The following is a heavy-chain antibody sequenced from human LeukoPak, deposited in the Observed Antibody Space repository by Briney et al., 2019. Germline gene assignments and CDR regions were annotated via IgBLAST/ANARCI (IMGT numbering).Heavy chain of an antibody. V-gene: IGHV1-18*01. Sequence: ASVKASCKASGYTFTNYGISWVRQAPGQGLEWMGWVSAYADDTNYVQKIRGRITMTTDTSTSTAYVELRSLRSDDTAVYYCARDCIGCLGFDYWGQGTLVTVSS. D-gene: IGHD5/OR15-5a*01. J-gene: IGHJ4*02. CDR2: VSAYADDT. CDR3: ARDCIGCLGFDY. CDR1: GYTFTNYG.